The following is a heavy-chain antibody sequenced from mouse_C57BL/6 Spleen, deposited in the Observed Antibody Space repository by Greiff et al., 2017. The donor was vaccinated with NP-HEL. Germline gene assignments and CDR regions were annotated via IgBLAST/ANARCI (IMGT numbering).Heavy chain of an antibody. CDR3: VRYSPYYAMDY. J-gene: IGHJ4*01. V-gene: IGHV10-1*01. D-gene: IGHD2-12*01. Sequence: EVKLMESGGGLVQPKGSLKLSCAASGFSFNTYAMNWVRQAPGKGLEWVARIRSKSNNYATYYADSVKDRFTISRDDSESMLYLQMNNLKTEDTAMYYCVRYSPYYAMDYWGQGTSVTVSS. CDR2: IRSKSNNYAT. CDR1: GFSFNTYA.